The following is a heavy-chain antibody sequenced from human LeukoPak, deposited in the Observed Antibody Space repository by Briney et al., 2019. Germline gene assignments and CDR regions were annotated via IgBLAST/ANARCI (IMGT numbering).Heavy chain of an antibody. CDR3: ATTYYYDSSGYNYFDY. D-gene: IGHD3-22*01. CDR2: ISSSGSTI. Sequence: HPGGSLRLSCAASGFTFSSYEMNWVRQAPGKGLEWVSYISSSGSTIYYADSLKGRFTISRDNAKNLLYLQMNSLRAEDTAVYYCATTYYYDSSGYNYFDYWGQGALVTVSS. CDR1: GFTFSSYE. J-gene: IGHJ4*02. V-gene: IGHV3-48*03.